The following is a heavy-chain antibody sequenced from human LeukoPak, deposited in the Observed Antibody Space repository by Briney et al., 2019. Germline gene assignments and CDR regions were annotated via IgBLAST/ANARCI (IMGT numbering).Heavy chain of an antibody. CDR3: AKEGRDCSSTSCYLFLDY. Sequence: GGSLRLSCAASGFTFSSYAMSWVRQAPGKGLEWVSAISGSGGSTYYAGSVKGRFTISRDNSKNTLYLQMNSLRAEDTAVYYCAKEGRDCSSTSCYLFLDYWGQGTLVTVSS. J-gene: IGHJ4*02. V-gene: IGHV3-23*01. CDR1: GFTFSSYA. D-gene: IGHD2-2*01. CDR2: ISGSGGST.